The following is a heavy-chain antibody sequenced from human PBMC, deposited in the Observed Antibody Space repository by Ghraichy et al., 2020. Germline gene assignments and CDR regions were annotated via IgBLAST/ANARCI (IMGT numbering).Heavy chain of an antibody. CDR3: AREIPATYYFDY. Sequence: SQTLSLTCTVSGGSISSYYWSWIRQPPGKGLEWIGYIYYSVSTNYNPSLKSRVTISVNTSKNQFSLTLSSVTAADTAVYYCAREIPATYYFDYWGQGTLVTVSS. CDR1: GGSISSYY. V-gene: IGHV4-59*01. D-gene: IGHD2-21*01. CDR2: IYYSVST. J-gene: IGHJ4*02.